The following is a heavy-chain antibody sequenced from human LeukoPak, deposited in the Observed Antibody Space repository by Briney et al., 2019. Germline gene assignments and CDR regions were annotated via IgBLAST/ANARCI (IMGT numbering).Heavy chain of an antibody. Sequence: GASVKVSCKXSGYTFTSNGISWVRQAPGQGLEWMGRISAYNGNTNYAQKLQGRVTMTTDTSTSTAYMELRSLRSDDTAVYYCASVGVGWLPRGPYYFDYWGQGTLVTVSS. CDR2: ISAYNGNT. V-gene: IGHV1-18*01. D-gene: IGHD6-19*01. J-gene: IGHJ4*02. CDR1: GYTFTSNG. CDR3: ASVGVGWLPRGPYYFDY.